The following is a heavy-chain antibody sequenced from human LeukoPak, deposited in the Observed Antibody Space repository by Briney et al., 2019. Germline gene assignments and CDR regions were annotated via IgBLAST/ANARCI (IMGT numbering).Heavy chain of an antibody. V-gene: IGHV1-46*01. D-gene: IGHD3-10*01. Sequence: ASVKVSCKASGYTFTSYYMHWVRQAPGQGLEWMGIINPSGGSTSYAQKFQGRVTMTRDTSTSTVYMELSSLRSEDTAVYYCARDGLALLWFGEFSTYYFDYWGQGTWSPSPQ. CDR3: ARDGLALLWFGEFSTYYFDY. CDR2: INPSGGST. J-gene: IGHJ4*02. CDR1: GYTFTSYY.